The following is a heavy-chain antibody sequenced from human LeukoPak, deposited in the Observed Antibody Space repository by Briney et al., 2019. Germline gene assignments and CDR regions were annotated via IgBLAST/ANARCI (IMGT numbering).Heavy chain of an antibody. D-gene: IGHD5-18*01. CDR3: ARGLVDTVNNWFDP. V-gene: IGHV4-61*02. CDR1: GGSISSGSYY. J-gene: IGHJ5*02. Sequence: SSETLSLTCTVSGGSISSGSYYWSWIRQPAGKGLEWMGRIYTSGSTKYNPSLKSRVTISVDTSNNQFSLQLSSVTAADTAVYYCARGLVDTVNNWFDPWGQGTLVTVSS. CDR2: IYTSGST.